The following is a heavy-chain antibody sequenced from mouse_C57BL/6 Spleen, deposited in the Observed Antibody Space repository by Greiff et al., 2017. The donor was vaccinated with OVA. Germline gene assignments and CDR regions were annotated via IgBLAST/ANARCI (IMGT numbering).Heavy chain of an antibody. J-gene: IGHJ2*01. D-gene: IGHD1-1*01. CDR2: INPGSGGT. CDR3: ARSVVATRGDY. Sequence: QVQLQQSGAELVRPGTSVKVSCKASGYAFTNYLIEWVKQRPGQGLEWIGVINPGSGGTNYNEKFKGKATLTADKSSSTAYMQLSSLTSEDSAVYFCARSVVATRGDYWGQGTTLTVSS. CDR1: GYAFTNYL. V-gene: IGHV1-54*01.